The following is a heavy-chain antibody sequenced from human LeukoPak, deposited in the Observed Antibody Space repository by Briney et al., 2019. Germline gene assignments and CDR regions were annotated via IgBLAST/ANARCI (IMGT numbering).Heavy chain of an antibody. V-gene: IGHV1-69*13. Sequence: ASVKVSCKASGGTFSSYAISWVRQAPGQGLEWMGGIIPIFATANYAQKFQGRVTITADESTSTAYMELSSLRSEDTAVYYCAREIGGPYQLLSLDYWGQGTLVTVSS. CDR3: AREIGGPYQLLSLDY. CDR2: IIPIFATA. D-gene: IGHD2-2*01. CDR1: GGTFSSYA. J-gene: IGHJ4*02.